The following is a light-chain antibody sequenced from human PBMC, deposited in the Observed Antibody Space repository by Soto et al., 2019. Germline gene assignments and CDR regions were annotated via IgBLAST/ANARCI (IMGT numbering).Light chain of an antibody. V-gene: IGKV3-11*01. J-gene: IGKJ1*01. Sequence: DIVLKHSLDTLSLSSRERATISGMASQSVSSYLARYQQKPGQAPRLLIYDASNRATGIPARFSGSGSGTDFTLTLSSLEPEDFAVYYCQQYGGSPRTFGQETKVNI. CDR3: QQYGGSPRT. CDR2: DAS. CDR1: QSVSSY.